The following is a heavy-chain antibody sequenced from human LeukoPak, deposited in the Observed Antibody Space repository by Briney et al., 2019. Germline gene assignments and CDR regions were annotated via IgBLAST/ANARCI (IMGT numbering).Heavy chain of an antibody. V-gene: IGHV1-69*05. CDR2: ILPIFGTA. Sequence: ASVKVSCKGSGGSFTSYDINWVRHGPGQGLEWMGGILPIFGTAKYTQKFQGRVTITTDESTSSVYMDLSSLMSGDTAVYYCARARGSFPDAFDFWGQGTMVIVSS. J-gene: IGHJ3*01. CDR3: ARARGSFPDAFDF. D-gene: IGHD1-26*01. CDR1: GGSFTSYD.